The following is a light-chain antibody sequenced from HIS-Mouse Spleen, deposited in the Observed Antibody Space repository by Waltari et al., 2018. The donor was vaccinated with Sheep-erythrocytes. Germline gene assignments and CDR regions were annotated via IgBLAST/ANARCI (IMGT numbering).Light chain of an antibody. CDR2: AAS. Sequence: DIQMTQSPSFLSASVGDRVTITCRASQSISSYLNWYQQKPGKAPKLLIYAASSLQSGVPSRFSGSGSGTDFTLTISSLQPEDFATYYCQQSYSTPPLTFGGGTK. CDR3: QQSYSTPPLT. CDR1: QSISSY. V-gene: IGKV1-39*01. J-gene: IGKJ4*01.